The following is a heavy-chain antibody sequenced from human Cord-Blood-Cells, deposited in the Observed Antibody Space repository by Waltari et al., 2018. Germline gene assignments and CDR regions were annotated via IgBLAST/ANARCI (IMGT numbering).Heavy chain of an antibody. CDR2: IYYSGST. V-gene: IGHV4-30-4*08. J-gene: IGHJ3*02. CDR3: ARADYSNYWDAFDI. Sequence: QVQLQESGPGLVKPSQPLSLTCTVSGGPISSGDSYWSWIRQPPGKGLEWIGYIYYSGSTYYNPSLKSRVTISVDTSKNQFSLKLSSVTAADTAVYYCARADYSNYWDAFDIWGQGTMVTVSS. D-gene: IGHD4-4*01. CDR1: GGPISSGDSY.